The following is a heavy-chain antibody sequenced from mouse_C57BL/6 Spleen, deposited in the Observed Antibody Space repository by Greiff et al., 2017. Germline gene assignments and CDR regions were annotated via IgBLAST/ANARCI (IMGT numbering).Heavy chain of an antibody. CDR2: IYPGDGDT. D-gene: IGHD1-1*01. CDR3: ARGYYGSSYVWYFDV. J-gene: IGHJ1*03. CDR1: GYAFSSSW. V-gene: IGHV1-82*01. Sequence: VKLVESGPELVKPGASVKISCKASGYAFSSSWMNWVKQRPGKGLAWIGRIYPGDGDTNYNGKFKGKATLTADKSSSTAYMQLSSLTAEDSAVYFCARGYYGSSYVWYFDVWGTGTTVTVSS.